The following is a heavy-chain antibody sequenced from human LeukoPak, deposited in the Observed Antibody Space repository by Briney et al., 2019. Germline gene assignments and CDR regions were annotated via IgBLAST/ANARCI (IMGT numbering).Heavy chain of an antibody. CDR2: IKQDGSEK. Sequence: GGSLRLSCAASGFTFSSYSMNWVRQAPGKGLEWVANIKQDGSEKYYVDSVKGRLTISRDNAKNSLYLQMNSLRAEDTAVYYCATFYYDSSGYYWKSDYWGQGTLVTVSS. CDR3: ATFYYDSSGYYWKSDY. D-gene: IGHD3-22*01. CDR1: GFTFSSYS. J-gene: IGHJ4*02. V-gene: IGHV3-7*01.